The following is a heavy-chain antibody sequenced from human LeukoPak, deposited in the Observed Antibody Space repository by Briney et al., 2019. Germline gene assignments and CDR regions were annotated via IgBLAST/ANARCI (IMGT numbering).Heavy chain of an antibody. CDR1: GFTFSTTW. CDR3: ARATRLPDY. Sequence: GGSLRLSCIVSGFTFSTTWVSWVRQAPGKGPEWVAIINQDGSEKIYVDSLRGRFTISRDNAKDSLYLQMHSLRVEDTAVYYCARATRLPDYWGQGTLVSVSS. D-gene: IGHD3-16*01. V-gene: IGHV3-7*01. CDR2: INQDGSEK. J-gene: IGHJ4*02.